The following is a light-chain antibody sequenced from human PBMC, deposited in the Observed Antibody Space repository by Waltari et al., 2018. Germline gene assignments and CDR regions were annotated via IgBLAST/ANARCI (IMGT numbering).Light chain of an antibody. CDR3: CSYAGGGSLI. CDR1: SSNIGKYKL. Sequence: QSALTQPASVSGSPGQSITISCTGDSSNIGKYKLTSWYQLSPGKAPNLVIFEVYKRPSGASIRFSGAKSGNTASLTISGLQADDEGDYYCCSYAGGGSLIFGGGTKLTV. J-gene: IGLJ2*01. CDR2: EVY. V-gene: IGLV2-23*02.